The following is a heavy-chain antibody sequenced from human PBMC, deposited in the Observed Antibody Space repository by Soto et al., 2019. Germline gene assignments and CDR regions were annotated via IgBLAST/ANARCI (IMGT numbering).Heavy chain of an antibody. D-gene: IGHD2-2*01. CDR3: AGSIVLVPAAVRGWFDP. J-gene: IGHJ5*02. Sequence: SETLSLTCTVSGGSISSYYWSWIRQPPGKGLEWIGYIYYSGSTNYNPSLKSRVTISVDTSKNQFSLKLSSVTAADTAVYYCAGSIVLVPAAVRGWFDPWGQGTLVTVSS. V-gene: IGHV4-59*01. CDR2: IYYSGST. CDR1: GGSISSYY.